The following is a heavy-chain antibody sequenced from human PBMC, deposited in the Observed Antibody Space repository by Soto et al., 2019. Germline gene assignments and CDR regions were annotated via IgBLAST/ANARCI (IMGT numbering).Heavy chain of an antibody. Sequence: SHTLSLTCAISGDSVSSNTASWNWIRQSPSRGLEWLGRTYFRSKWYNDYAVSVKSRIIINPDTSNNQFSLQLKYVTPEDTAVYFCEKGDNLGPKTGYAFDPWGQGIMVTASA. CDR3: EKGDNLGPKTGYAFDP. CDR1: GDSVSSNTAS. CDR2: TYFRSKWYN. D-gene: IGHD5-12*01. V-gene: IGHV6-1*01. J-gene: IGHJ5*02.